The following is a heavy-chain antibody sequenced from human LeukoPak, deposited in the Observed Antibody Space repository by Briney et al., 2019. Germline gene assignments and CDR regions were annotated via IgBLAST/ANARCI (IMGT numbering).Heavy chain of an antibody. CDR1: GYSFISYW. CDR3: ARLRYSSGWYYFDY. CDR2: IYPGDSDT. J-gene: IGHJ4*02. V-gene: IGHV5-51*01. D-gene: IGHD6-19*01. Sequence: GESLKISCKGSGYSFISYWIGWGRQMPGKGLEWMGIIYPGDSDTRYSPSFQGQVTISADKSISTAYLQWSSLMASDTAMYYCARLRYSSGWYYFDYWGEGALVTVSS.